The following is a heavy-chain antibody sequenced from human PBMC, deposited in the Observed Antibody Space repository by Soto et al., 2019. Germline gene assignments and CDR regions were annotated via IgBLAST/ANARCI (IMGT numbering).Heavy chain of an antibody. V-gene: IGHV4-59*01. Sequence: SETLSLTCTVSGGSISSYYWSWIRQPPGKGLEWIGYIYYSGSTNYNPSLKSRVTISVDTSKNQFSLKLSSVTAADTAVYYCARCNWNYNYYYYYYGMDVWGQGTTVTVSS. D-gene: IGHD1-7*01. CDR3: ARCNWNYNYYYYYYGMDV. CDR2: IYYSGST. J-gene: IGHJ6*02. CDR1: GGSISSYY.